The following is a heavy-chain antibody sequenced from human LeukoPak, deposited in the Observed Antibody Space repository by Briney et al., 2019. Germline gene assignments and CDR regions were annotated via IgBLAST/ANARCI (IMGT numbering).Heavy chain of an antibody. CDR2: ISHDGSDK. V-gene: IGHV3-30*04. D-gene: IGHD3-10*01. CDR1: GFTLKIYP. CDR3: AREGVQTTADAFDI. J-gene: IGHJ3*02. Sequence: SGGSLRLSCAASGFTLKIYPMHWVRQAPGKGLEWLSVISHDGSDKNNADSVKGRFIISRDNSKNTIYLQLNSLRPEDTAMYYCAREGVQTTADAFDIWGLGTMVIVSS.